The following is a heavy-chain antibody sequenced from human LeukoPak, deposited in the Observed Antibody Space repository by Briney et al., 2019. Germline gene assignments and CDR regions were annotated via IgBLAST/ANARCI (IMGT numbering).Heavy chain of an antibody. CDR1: GYTFTDYY. J-gene: IGHJ5*02. CDR2: INTKTGRT. CDR3: ARADFIDAGPYVIAP. V-gene: IGHV1-2*02. D-gene: IGHD3-3*01. Sequence: GASVEVSCKTSGYTFTDYYIHWVRQAPGQGLEWMGWINTKTGRTSFARTFQGRVTLTRDPSITTVYMDMAWLTSDDTAIYFCARADFIDAGPYVIAPWGQGTLVTGSS.